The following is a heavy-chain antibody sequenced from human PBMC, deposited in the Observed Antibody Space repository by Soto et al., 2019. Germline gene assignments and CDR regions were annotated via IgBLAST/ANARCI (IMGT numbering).Heavy chain of an antibody. CDR1: GFTFSTYG. J-gene: IGHJ6*02. CDR2: VWDDGSNR. D-gene: IGHD2-8*02. V-gene: IGHV3-33*01. CDR3: ARRSGRGMDV. Sequence: QVQLVESGGGVVQPGRSLRLSCAASGFTFSTYGMYWVRQAPGKGLEWVAVVWDDGSNRYYADSVKGRFTISRDNSKATLYLQMNSLRADDTAVYYCARRSGRGMDVWGQGTTVTVSS.